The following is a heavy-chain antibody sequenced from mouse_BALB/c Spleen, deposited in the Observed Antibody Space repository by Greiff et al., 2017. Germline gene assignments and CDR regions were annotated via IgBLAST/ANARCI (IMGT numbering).Heavy chain of an antibody. CDR1: GFTFSSFG. J-gene: IGHJ2*01. Sequence: DVHLVESGGGLVQPGGSRKLSCAASGFTFSSFGMHWVRQAPEKGLEWVAYISSGSSTIYYADTVKGRFTISRDNPKNTLFLQMTSLRSEDTAMYYCAREGDSYYFDYWGQGTTLTVSS. CDR2: ISSGSSTI. CDR3: AREGDSYYFDY. V-gene: IGHV5-17*02.